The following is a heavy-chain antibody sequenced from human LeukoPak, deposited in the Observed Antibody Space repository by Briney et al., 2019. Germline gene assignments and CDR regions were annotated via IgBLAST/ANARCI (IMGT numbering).Heavy chain of an antibody. Sequence: GESLKISCKGSGYSFTSYWIGWVRQMPGKGLEWMGIIYPGDSDTRYSPSFQGQVTISADKSISTAYLQWSSLKVSDTAMYYCARQAIRYCSSTSCSEDYYYYGMDVWGQGTTVIVSS. V-gene: IGHV5-51*01. D-gene: IGHD2-2*01. CDR1: GYSFTSYW. J-gene: IGHJ6*02. CDR3: ARQAIRYCSSTSCSEDYYYYGMDV. CDR2: IYPGDSDT.